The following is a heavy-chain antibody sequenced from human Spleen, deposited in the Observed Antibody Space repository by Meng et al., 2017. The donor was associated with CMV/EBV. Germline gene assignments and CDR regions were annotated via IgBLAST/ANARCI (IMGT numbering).Heavy chain of an antibody. J-gene: IGHJ1*01. CDR2: INHSGST. CDR3: ARDGPNYYDSSGYYRRYFQH. V-gene: IGHV4-34*01. D-gene: IGHD3-22*01. CDR1: GGSFSGYY. Sequence: SETLSLTCAVYGGSFSGYYWSWIRQPPGKGLEWIGEINHSGSTNYNPSLKSRVTISVDTSKNQFSLKLSSVTAADTAVYYCARDGPNYYDSSGYYRRYFQHWGQGTLVTVSS.